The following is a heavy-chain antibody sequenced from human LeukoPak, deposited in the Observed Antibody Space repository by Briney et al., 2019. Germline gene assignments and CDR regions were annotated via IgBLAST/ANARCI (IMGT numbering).Heavy chain of an antibody. D-gene: IGHD6-19*01. CDR1: GYTSTSYG. V-gene: IGHV1-18*01. CDR3: ARLPLYSSGRETWFDP. J-gene: IGHJ5*02. CDR2: ISAYNGNT. Sequence: GASVKVSCKASGYTSTSYGISWVRQAPGQGLEWMGWISAYNGNTNYAQKLQGRVTMTTDTSTSTAYMELRILRSDDTAVYYCARLPLYSSGRETWFDPWGQGTLVTVSS.